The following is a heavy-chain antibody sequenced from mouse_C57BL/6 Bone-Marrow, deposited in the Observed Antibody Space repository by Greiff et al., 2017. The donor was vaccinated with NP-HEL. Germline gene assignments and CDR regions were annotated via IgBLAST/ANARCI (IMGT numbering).Heavy chain of an antibody. CDR2: ISNLVYSI. CDR3: ARRRGGPYWYFDV. Sequence: EVMLVESGGGLVQPGGSLKLSCAASGFTFSDYGMAWVRQAPRKGPEWVAFISNLVYSIYYADTVTGRFTISRENAKNTLYLEMSSLRSEDTAMYYCARRRGGPYWYFDVWGTGTTVTVSS. V-gene: IGHV5-15*04. CDR1: GFTFSDYG. J-gene: IGHJ1*03.